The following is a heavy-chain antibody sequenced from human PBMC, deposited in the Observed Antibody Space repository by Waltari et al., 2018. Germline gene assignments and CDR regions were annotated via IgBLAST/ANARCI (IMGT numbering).Heavy chain of an antibody. J-gene: IGHJ5*02. CDR1: GFTLSNSA. V-gene: IGHV3-23*01. CDR2: SAGNGAT. D-gene: IGHD2-15*01. CDR3: SKGKAVGIVDWFDP. Sequence: EVQLLESGGALVQPGGSLTLSCMVPGFTLSNSAMTWVRQAPGKGLQWVSTSAGNGATYYADPVKGRFSTYSDNSKSTLYLQMASLRAEDTAVYYCSKGKAVGIVDWFDPWGQGTLVTVSS.